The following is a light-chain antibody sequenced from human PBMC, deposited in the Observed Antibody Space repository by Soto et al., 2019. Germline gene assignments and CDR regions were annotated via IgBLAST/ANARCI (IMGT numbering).Light chain of an antibody. CDR3: TSHTSSGTVI. CDR2: EVT. Sequence: QSALTQPPSVSGSPGQSVTISCTGTSSDVGSYDRVSWYQQTPGTAPKLLIYEVTNRPSGVPDRFSGSRSGTTAYLTISGLQADDEVDYYCTSHTSSGTVIFGGGTKVTVL. V-gene: IGLV2-18*02. J-gene: IGLJ2*01. CDR1: SSDVGSYDR.